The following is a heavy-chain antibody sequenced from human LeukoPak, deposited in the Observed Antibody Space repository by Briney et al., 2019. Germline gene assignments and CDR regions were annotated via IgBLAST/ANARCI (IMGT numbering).Heavy chain of an antibody. CDR2: ISSSSSYI. CDR1: GFTFSSYS. Sequence: GGSLRLSRAASGFTFSSYSMNWVRQAPGKGLEWVSSISSSSSYIYYADSVKGRFTISRDNAKNSLYLQMNSLRAEDTAVYYCARAGYSSGWYGAGWFDPWGQGTLVTVSS. CDR3: ARAGYSSGWYGAGWFDP. V-gene: IGHV3-21*01. J-gene: IGHJ5*02. D-gene: IGHD6-19*01.